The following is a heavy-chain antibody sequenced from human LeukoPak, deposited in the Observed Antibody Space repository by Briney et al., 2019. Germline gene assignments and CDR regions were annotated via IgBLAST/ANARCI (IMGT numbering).Heavy chain of an antibody. Sequence: PGGSLRLSCAASGFTFITYAMSWVRQAPGKGLEWVSAISGSGSSTYYADSVRGRFTISRDNSKNTLYLQMNSLRAEDTAVYYCAREYDYGDYVFDYWGQGTLVTVSS. CDR3: AREYDYGDYVFDY. V-gene: IGHV3-23*01. J-gene: IGHJ4*02. D-gene: IGHD4-17*01. CDR1: GFTFITYA. CDR2: ISGSGSST.